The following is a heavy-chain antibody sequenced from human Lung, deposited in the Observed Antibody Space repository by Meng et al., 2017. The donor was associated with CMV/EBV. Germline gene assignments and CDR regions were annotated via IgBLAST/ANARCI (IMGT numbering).Heavy chain of an antibody. CDR3: ARGSITMIVVVTS. CDR2: ISSSSSYI. Sequence: AASGFTFSSYSMNWVRQAPGKGLEWVSSISSSSSYIYYADSVKGRFTISRDNAKNSLYLQMNSLRAEDTAVYYCARGSITMIVVVTSWGQGTLVTVSS. V-gene: IGHV3-21*01. CDR1: GFTFSSYS. D-gene: IGHD3-22*01. J-gene: IGHJ5*02.